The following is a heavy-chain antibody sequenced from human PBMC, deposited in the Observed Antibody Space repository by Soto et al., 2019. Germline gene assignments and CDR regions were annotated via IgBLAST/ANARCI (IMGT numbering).Heavy chain of an antibody. CDR1: GGSFSGYY. Sequence: PSETLSLTCAVYGGSFSGYYWSWIRQPSGKGLEWIGEINHSGSTNYNPSLKSRVTISVDTSKNQFSLKLSSVTAADTAVYYCARTPRQWLTPRLYHYGMDVWGQGTTVTVSS. V-gene: IGHV4-34*01. CDR2: INHSGST. D-gene: IGHD6-19*01. J-gene: IGHJ6*02. CDR3: ARTPRQWLTPRLYHYGMDV.